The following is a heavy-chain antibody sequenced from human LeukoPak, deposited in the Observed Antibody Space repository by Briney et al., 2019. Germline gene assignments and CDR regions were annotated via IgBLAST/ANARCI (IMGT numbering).Heavy chain of an antibody. V-gene: IGHV1-2*02. Sequence: ASVTVSFKASGYTFTGYWMHWVRQAPGQGLEWMGWINPNTGNTNCAERFQGRVTMTRDTSINTAYMELNSLRSDDTAVYYCARSSGYYFSYDYWGQGTLVTVSS. CDR2: INPNTGNT. CDR3: ARSSGYYFSYDY. D-gene: IGHD3-22*01. J-gene: IGHJ4*02. CDR1: GYTFTGYW.